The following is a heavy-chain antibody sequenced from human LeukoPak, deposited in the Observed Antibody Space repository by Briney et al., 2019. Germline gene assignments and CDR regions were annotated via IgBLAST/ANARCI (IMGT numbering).Heavy chain of an antibody. CDR1: GFTFSDYY. CDR2: ISSSGSTI. J-gene: IGHJ4*02. Sequence: GGSLRLSCAASGFTFSDYYMSWIRQAPGKGLEWVSYISSSGSTIYYADSVKGRFTISRDNAKNTLYLQVNSLRVEDTAVYYCAKTSQPYCGGDCSHFDYWGQGTLVTVSS. D-gene: IGHD2-21*02. CDR3: AKTSQPYCGGDCSHFDY. V-gene: IGHV3-11*04.